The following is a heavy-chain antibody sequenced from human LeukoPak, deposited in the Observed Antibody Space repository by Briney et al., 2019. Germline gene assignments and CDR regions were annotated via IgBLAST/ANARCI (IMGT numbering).Heavy chain of an antibody. D-gene: IGHD2-15*01. CDR3: TAAAGVALKY. CDR1: GFTFSSYS. CDR2: IKTKTDGGTT. Sequence: GGSLRLSFAASGFTFSSYSMNWVRQAPGKGLEWVGHIKTKTDGGTTDYAAPVKGRFTISRDDSKNTLYLQMNSLKIEDTAVYFCTAAAGVALKYWGQGTLVTVSS. J-gene: IGHJ4*02. V-gene: IGHV3-15*01.